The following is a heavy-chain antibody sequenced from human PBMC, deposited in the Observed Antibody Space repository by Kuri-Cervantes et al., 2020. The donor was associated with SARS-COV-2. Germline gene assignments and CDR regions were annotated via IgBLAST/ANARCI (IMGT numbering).Heavy chain of an antibody. CDR2: IRSKAYGGTA. J-gene: IGHJ5*02. Sequence: GESLKISCTASGFTFGDYAMGWFRQAPGKGLEWVGFIRSKAYGGTADYAASVRGRFTISRDDSKSIAYLQMNSLETEDTAVYYCTRAASGWTLDLWGQGTLVTVSS. CDR3: TRAASGWTLDL. V-gene: IGHV3-49*03. D-gene: IGHD6-19*01. CDR1: GFTFGDYA.